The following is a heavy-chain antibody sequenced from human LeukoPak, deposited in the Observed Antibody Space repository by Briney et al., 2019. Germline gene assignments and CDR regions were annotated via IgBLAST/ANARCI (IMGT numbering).Heavy chain of an antibody. D-gene: IGHD2-2*02. CDR2: ISGSGGST. J-gene: IGHJ3*02. Sequence: GSLRLSCAASGFSFSSYAMSWVRQAPGKGLEWVSAISGSGGSTFYADSVKGRFTISRDNSKNTLYLQMNSLRAEDTALYYCARRDIVVVPAAIFGAFDIWGQGTMVTVSS. V-gene: IGHV3-23*01. CDR3: ARRDIVVVPAAIFGAFDI. CDR1: GFSFSSYA.